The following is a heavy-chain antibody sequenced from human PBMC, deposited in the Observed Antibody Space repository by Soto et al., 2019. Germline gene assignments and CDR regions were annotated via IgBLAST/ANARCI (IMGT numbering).Heavy chain of an antibody. J-gene: IGHJ4*02. Sequence: SGTLSLTCTVSGGSISSSSYYWGWIRQPPGKGLEWIGSIYYSGSTYYNPSLKSRVTISVDTSKNQFSLKLSSVTAADTAVYYCARFHYSSSWYFWGQGTLVTV. CDR3: ARFHYSSSWYF. CDR1: GGSISSSSYY. V-gene: IGHV4-39*01. CDR2: IYYSGST. D-gene: IGHD6-13*01.